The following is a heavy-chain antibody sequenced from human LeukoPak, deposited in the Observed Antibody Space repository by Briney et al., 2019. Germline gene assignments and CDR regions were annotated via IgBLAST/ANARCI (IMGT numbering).Heavy chain of an antibody. CDR3: ARGGIAAADVGLDV. V-gene: IGHV4-30-4*01. D-gene: IGHD6-13*01. J-gene: IGHJ6*02. Sequence: PSQTLSLTCTVSGGSISSGDYYWSWIRQPPGKGLEWIGYIYYSGSTYSNPSLKSRVTISGDTSKDQFSLKLSSVTAADTAVYYCARGGIAAADVGLDVWGQGTTVIVSS. CDR1: GGSISSGDYY. CDR2: IYYSGST.